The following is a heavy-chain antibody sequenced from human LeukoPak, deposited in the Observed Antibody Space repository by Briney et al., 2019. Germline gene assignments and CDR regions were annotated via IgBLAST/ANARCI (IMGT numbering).Heavy chain of an antibody. Sequence: GASVKVSCKASGYTFTGYYMHWVRQAPGQGLEWMGWISAYNGNTNYAQKLQGRVTMTTDTSTSTAYMELRSLRSDDTAVYYCATGYFSAFDIWGQGTMVTVSS. J-gene: IGHJ3*02. V-gene: IGHV1-18*04. D-gene: IGHD5-18*01. CDR1: GYTFTGYY. CDR3: ATGYFSAFDI. CDR2: ISAYNGNT.